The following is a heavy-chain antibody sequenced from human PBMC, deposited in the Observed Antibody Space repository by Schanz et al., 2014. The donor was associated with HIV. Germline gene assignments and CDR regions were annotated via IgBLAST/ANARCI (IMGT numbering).Heavy chain of an antibody. D-gene: IGHD1-20*01. V-gene: IGHV3-33*01. Sequence: QLRLVESGGGVVRPGTSLRLSCAASGFTFSDHGMHWVRQAPGKGLEWVACIWYDGSNKYYADSVKGRFTISRDNSKKTLYLQMNSLRAEDTAVYYCARGEAITYYYHYYGMDVWGQGTTVTVSS. J-gene: IGHJ6*02. CDR1: GFTFSDHG. CDR3: ARGEAITYYYHYYGMDV. CDR2: IWYDGSNK.